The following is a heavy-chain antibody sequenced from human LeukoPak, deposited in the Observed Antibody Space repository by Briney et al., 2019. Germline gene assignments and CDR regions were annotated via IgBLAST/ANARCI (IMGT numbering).Heavy chain of an antibody. Sequence: PGGSLRLSCAAAGFTFSSYAMSWVRQAPGKGLEWVSAISGSGGSTYYADSVKGRFTISRDNCKNTLYLQMNSLRAEDTAVYYCAKDSGSYFGLFDYWGQGTLVTVSS. J-gene: IGHJ4*02. V-gene: IGHV3-23*01. CDR2: ISGSGGST. D-gene: IGHD1-26*01. CDR1: GFTFSSYA. CDR3: AKDSGSYFGLFDY.